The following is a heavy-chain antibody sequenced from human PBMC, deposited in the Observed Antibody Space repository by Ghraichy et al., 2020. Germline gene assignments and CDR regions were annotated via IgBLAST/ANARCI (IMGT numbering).Heavy chain of an antibody. J-gene: IGHJ6*02. V-gene: IGHV3-13*01. Sequence: VSAIGTAGDTYYPGSVKGRFTISRENAKNSLYLQMNSLRAGDTAVYYCARGGRPPNYYYGMDVWGQG. CDR2: IGTAGDT. CDR3: ARGGRPPNYYYGMDV. D-gene: IGHD3-10*01.